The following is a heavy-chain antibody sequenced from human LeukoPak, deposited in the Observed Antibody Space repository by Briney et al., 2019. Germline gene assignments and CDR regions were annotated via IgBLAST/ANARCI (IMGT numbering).Heavy chain of an antibody. CDR1: GGSLSDYY. CDR3: ASNRGYSSSWYWFNWFDP. J-gene: IGHJ5*02. Sequence: PSETLSLTCAVYGGSLSDYYWSWIRQPPGKGLEWIGEINHSGSTNYNPSLKSRVTISVDTSKNQFSLKLSSVTAADTAVYYCASNRGYSSSWYWFNWFDPWGQGTLVTVSS. D-gene: IGHD6-13*01. V-gene: IGHV4-34*01. CDR2: INHSGST.